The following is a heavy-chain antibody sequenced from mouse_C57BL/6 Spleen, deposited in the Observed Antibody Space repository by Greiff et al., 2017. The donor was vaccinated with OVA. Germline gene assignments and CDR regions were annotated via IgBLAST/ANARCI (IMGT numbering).Heavy chain of an antibody. D-gene: IGHD1-1*01. CDR1: GFTFSDYG. CDR3: ARGYYSGSYYFDY. V-gene: IGHV5-17*01. Sequence: EVQRVESGGGLVKPGGSLKLSCAASGFTFSDYGMHWVRQAPEKGLEWVAYISSGSSTIYYADTVKGRFTISRDNAKNTLFMQMTSLRSEDTAMYYCARGYYSGSYYFDYWGQGTTLTVSS. J-gene: IGHJ2*01. CDR2: ISSGSSTI.